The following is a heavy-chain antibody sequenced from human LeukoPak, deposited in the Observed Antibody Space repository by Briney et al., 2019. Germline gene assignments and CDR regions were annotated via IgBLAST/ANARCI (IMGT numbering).Heavy chain of an antibody. V-gene: IGHV1-2*02. Sequence: ASVKVSCKASGYTFTSYYMHWVRQAPGQGLEWMGWINPNSGGTNYAQKFQGRVTMTRDTSISTAYMEPSRLRSDDTAVYYCARETDGGNSFNWGQGTLVTVSS. CDR1: GYTFTSYY. J-gene: IGHJ4*02. CDR2: INPNSGGT. CDR3: ARETDGGNSFN. D-gene: IGHD2-21*02.